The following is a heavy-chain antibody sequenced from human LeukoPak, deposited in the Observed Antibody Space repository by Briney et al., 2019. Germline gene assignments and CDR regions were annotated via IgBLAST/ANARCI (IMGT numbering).Heavy chain of an antibody. D-gene: IGHD3-10*01. CDR2: IYYSGST. V-gene: IGHV4-59*01. J-gene: IGHJ1*01. CDR3: ASSFGEYFQH. CDR1: GGSISSYY. Sequence: SETLSLTCTVSGGSISSYYWSWIRQPPGKGLEWIGYIYYSGSTNYNPSLKSRVTISVDTSKDQFSLKLSSVTAADTAVYYCASSFGEYFQHWGQGTLVTVSS.